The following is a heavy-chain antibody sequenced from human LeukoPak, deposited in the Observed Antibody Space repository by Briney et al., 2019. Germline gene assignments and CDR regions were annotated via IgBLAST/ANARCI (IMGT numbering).Heavy chain of an antibody. Sequence: PSETLSLTCAVYGGSFSGYYWSWIRQPPGKGLEWIGEINHSGSTNYNASLKSRVTISVDTSKNQFSLKLSSVTAADTAVYYCARGREYYDFWSGYLVLDGVFDYWGQGTLVTVSS. J-gene: IGHJ4*02. D-gene: IGHD3-3*01. V-gene: IGHV4-34*01. CDR2: INHSGST. CDR1: GGSFSGYY. CDR3: ARGREYYDFWSGYLVLDGVFDY.